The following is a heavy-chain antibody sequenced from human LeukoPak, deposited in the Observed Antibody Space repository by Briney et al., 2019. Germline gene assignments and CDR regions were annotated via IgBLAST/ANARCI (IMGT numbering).Heavy chain of an antibody. D-gene: IGHD5-18*01. Sequence: GGSLRLSCAASGFTFSSYGMSWVRQAPGKGLEWVSAISGSGGSTYYADSVKGRFTISRDNSKNTLYLQMNSLRAEDTAVYYCASGYSLHRIDYWGQGTLVTVSS. CDR1: GFTFSSYG. CDR3: ASGYSLHRIDY. CDR2: ISGSGGST. J-gene: IGHJ4*02. V-gene: IGHV3-23*01.